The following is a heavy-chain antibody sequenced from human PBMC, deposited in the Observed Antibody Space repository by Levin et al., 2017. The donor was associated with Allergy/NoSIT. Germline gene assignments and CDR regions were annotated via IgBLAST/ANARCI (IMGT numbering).Heavy chain of an antibody. CDR3: ARTSVAGLYYFDY. V-gene: IGHV3-74*01. Sequence: GGSLRLSCAASGFTFSSYWMHWVRQVPGKGLVWVSRINSDGTTTNYADSVKGRFTISRDNAKNTLYVQMNSLRAEDTAVYYCARTSVAGLYYFDYWGQGTLVTVSS. J-gene: IGHJ4*02. CDR2: INSDGTTT. CDR1: GFTFSSYW. D-gene: IGHD6-19*01.